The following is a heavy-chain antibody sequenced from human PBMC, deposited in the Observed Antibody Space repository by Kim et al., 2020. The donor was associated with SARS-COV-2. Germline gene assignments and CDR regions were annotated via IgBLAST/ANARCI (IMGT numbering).Heavy chain of an antibody. CDR1: GGSISSYY. CDR3: AREGCSSTSCYTGAYYYYYMDV. CDR2: IYYSGST. Sequence: SETLSPTCTVSGGSISSYYWSWIRQPPGKGLEWIGYIYYSGSTNYNPSLKSRVTISVDTSKNQFSLKLSSVTAADTAVYYCAREGCSSTSCYTGAYYYYYMDVWGKGTTVTVSS. J-gene: IGHJ6*03. D-gene: IGHD2-2*02. V-gene: IGHV4-59*01.